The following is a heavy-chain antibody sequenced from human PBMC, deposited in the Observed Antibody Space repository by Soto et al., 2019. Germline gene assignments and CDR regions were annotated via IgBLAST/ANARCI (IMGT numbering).Heavy chain of an antibody. V-gene: IGHV3-74*02. D-gene: IGHD4-4*01. J-gene: IGHJ5*02. CDR3: ARRGAVTGLQS. Sequence: EVQLVESGGGSVQPGGSLRLSCEASGFTFSSYWMHWVRQSPGKGLVWVSRISSDGSSTSYGDSVKGRFTVSRDNAKNTLYLQMSSLRAEDTAIYYCARRGAVTGLQSLGQGTLVSVSS. CDR2: ISSDGSST. CDR1: GFTFSSYW.